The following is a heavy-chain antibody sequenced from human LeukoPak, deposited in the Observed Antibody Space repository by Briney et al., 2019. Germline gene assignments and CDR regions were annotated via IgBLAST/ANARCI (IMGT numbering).Heavy chain of an antibody. D-gene: IGHD3-22*01. CDR1: GGSVSSGSYY. J-gene: IGHJ4*02. Sequence: SETLSLTCTVSGGSVSSGSYYWSWIRQPPGKGLEWIGYIYYSGSTNYNPSLKSRVTISVDTSKNQFSLKLSSVAAADTAVYYCAKVRYDSSGYQSPYFDYWGQGTLVTVSS. CDR3: AKVRYDSSGYQSPYFDY. V-gene: IGHV4-61*01. CDR2: IYYSGST.